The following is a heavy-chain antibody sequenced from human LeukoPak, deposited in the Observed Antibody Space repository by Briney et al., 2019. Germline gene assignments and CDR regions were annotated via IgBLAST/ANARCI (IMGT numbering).Heavy chain of an antibody. CDR3: ARGITGTTSLDY. V-gene: IGHV3-48*04. CDR1: GFTFSSYS. Sequence: GGSLRLSCAASGFTFSSYSMNWVRQAPGKGLEWVSYISSSGSTIYYADSVKGRFTISRDNAKNSLYLQMNSLRAEDTAVYYCARGITGTTSLDYWGQGTLVTVSS. D-gene: IGHD1-7*01. J-gene: IGHJ4*02. CDR2: ISSSGSTI.